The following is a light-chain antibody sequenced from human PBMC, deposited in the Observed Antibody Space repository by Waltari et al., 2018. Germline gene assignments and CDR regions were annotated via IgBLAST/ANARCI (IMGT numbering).Light chain of an antibody. V-gene: IGKV3-15*01. CDR3: QHYYSIPRT. Sequence: EIVMTQSPATLSVSPGERATLSCRASQSVSSNLAWYQQKPGQAPRLLIYGASTRATGIPARFSGSGSGTEFTLTISSLQSEDVAVYYCQHYYSIPRTFGPGTKVDIK. CDR2: GAS. CDR1: QSVSSN. J-gene: IGKJ3*01.